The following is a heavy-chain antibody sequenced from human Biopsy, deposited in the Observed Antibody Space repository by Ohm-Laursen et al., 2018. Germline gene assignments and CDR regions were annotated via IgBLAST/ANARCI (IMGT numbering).Heavy chain of an antibody. CDR2: IYYSVMT. CDR3: ARGSNDFGGLYFPR. D-gene: IGHD4-23*01. Sequence: GTLSLTWTVSGDSVTKYYWSWIRQPPGKGLEWIGHIYYSVMTNYNPSLQSRVSISVDTSRNQVSLTLSSVTAADTAVYYCARGSNDFGGLYFPRWGQGTLLTVSS. V-gene: IGHV4-59*02. J-gene: IGHJ4*02. CDR1: GDSVTKYY.